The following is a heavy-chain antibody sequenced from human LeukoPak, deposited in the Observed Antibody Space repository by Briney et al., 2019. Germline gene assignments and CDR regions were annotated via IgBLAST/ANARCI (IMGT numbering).Heavy chain of an antibody. CDR2: ISGSGGST. J-gene: IGHJ4*02. V-gene: IGHV3-23*01. CDR1: RFTFSSYS. CDR3: AKRVDPNYFDY. D-gene: IGHD3-9*01. Sequence: GGSLRLSCVASRFTFSSYSMTWVRRAPGTGLEWVSAISGSGGSTYYADSVKGRFTISRDNSKNTLYLQMNSLRAEDTAVYYCAKRVDPNYFDYWGQGTLVTVSS.